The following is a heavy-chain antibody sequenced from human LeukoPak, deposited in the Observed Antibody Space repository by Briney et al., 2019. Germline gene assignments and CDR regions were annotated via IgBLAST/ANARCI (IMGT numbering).Heavy chain of an antibody. D-gene: IGHD6-6*01. CDR1: GFTFSSYE. Sequence: GGSLRLSCAASGFTFSSYEMNWVRQAPGKGLEWVSYISSSGNTIYYADSVKGRFTISRDNAKNSLYLQMNSLRAEDTAVYYCARDKSSSSRYWGQGTLVTVSS. V-gene: IGHV3-48*03. J-gene: IGHJ4*02. CDR3: ARDKSSSSRY. CDR2: ISSSGNTI.